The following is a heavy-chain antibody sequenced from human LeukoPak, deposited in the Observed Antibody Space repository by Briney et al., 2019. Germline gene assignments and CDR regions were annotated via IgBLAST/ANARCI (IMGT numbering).Heavy chain of an antibody. CDR1: GYTFTSYG. CDR3: ARDRTRPPYYYDSSGYYPIDY. J-gene: IGHJ4*02. Sequence: ASVKVSCKASGYTFTSYGISWVRQAPGQGLEWMGWISAYNGNTNYAQNLQGRVTMTTDTSTSTAYMELRSLRSDDTAVYYCARDRTRPPYYYDSSGYYPIDYWGREPWSPSPQ. V-gene: IGHV1-18*01. D-gene: IGHD3-22*01. CDR2: ISAYNGNT.